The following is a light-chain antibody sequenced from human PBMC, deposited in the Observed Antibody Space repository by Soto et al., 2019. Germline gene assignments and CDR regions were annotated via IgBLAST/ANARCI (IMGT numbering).Light chain of an antibody. CDR2: AAS. CDR1: QSISSY. Sequence: DIQLTQSPSSLSASVGDRVTITCRASQSISSYLNWYQQKPGKAPTLLIYAASSLQSGVPSRFSGSGSGTDFTLTISSLQPEDFATYYCQQRYSTPRPWTFGQGTKVEIK. V-gene: IGKV1-39*01. J-gene: IGKJ1*01. CDR3: QQRYSTPRPWT.